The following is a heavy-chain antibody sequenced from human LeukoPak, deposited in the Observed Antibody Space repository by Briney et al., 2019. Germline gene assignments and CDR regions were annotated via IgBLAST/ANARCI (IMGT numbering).Heavy chain of an antibody. J-gene: IGHJ4*02. CDR2: IYPDDSNS. V-gene: IGHV5-51*01. CDR1: GYRFTSYW. CDR3: ARHRPTRGYSYVDY. D-gene: IGHD5-18*01. Sequence: GESLKISCKGSGYRFTSYWIGWVRQMPGKGLEWMAIIYPDDSNSRYSPSFQGQVTISADKSISTAYLQWSSLKASDTAMYYCARHRPTRGYSYVDYWGQGTLVTVSS.